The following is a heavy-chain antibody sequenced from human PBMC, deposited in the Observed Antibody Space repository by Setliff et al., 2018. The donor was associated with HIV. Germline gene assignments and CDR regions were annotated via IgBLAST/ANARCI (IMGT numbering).Heavy chain of an antibody. CDR2: IYYSGTT. CDR1: GFSFRNSFYN. J-gene: IGHJ5*02. CDR3: ARHRYSSSINWFDP. V-gene: IGHV4-39*01. Sequence: SETLSLTCTVSGFSFRNSFYNWGWIRQPPGKGLEWIGTIYYSGTTYYNPSLKSRVTMSIDTSQNQFTLKLTPVTATDTAVYYCARHRYSSSINWFDPWGQGTLVTVSS. D-gene: IGHD6-13*01.